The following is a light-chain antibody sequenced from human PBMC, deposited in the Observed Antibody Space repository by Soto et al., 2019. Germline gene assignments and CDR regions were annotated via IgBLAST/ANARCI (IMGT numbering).Light chain of an antibody. Sequence: QSALTQPASVSGSPGQSITISCTGTSSDVGSYNHVSWYQQHPGKAPKLIIYGVTNRPSGVSNRFSASKSGNTASLAISGLQAEDEADYYCSSYTTSSTYVFGTGTKVTVL. CDR3: SSYTTSSTYV. CDR1: SSDVGSYNH. J-gene: IGLJ1*01. V-gene: IGLV2-14*03. CDR2: GVT.